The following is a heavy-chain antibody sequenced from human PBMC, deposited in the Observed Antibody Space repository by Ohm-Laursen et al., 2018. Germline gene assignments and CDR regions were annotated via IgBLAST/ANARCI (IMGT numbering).Heavy chain of an antibody. V-gene: IGHV4-38-2*01. D-gene: IGHD6-13*01. CDR1: GYSIRNGNY. CDR3: ARGLGITASGHAMDV. J-gene: IGHJ6*02. Sequence: SDTLSLTCDVSGYSIRNGNYWGWVRQSPGKGLEWIGSIYHSGSSYYNPSLKSRVTISVDTSKNQFSLKLTSVTAAETAVYYCARGLGITASGHAMDVWGQGTTVTVSS. CDR2: IYHSGSS.